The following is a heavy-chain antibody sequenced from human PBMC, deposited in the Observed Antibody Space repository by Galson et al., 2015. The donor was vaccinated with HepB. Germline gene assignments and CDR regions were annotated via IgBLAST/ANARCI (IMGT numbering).Heavy chain of an antibody. Sequence: SLRLSCAASGFTFSNYAIHWVRQAPGKGLEWVTFISYDGSTKYYADSVRGRFTISRDNSKNTLYLQMNSLRAEDTAVYYCAREEEVRPGGIDYWGQGTLVTVSS. J-gene: IGHJ4*02. V-gene: IGHV3-30*04. CDR2: ISYDGSTK. CDR3: AREEEVRPGGIDY. D-gene: IGHD3-16*01. CDR1: GFTFSNYA.